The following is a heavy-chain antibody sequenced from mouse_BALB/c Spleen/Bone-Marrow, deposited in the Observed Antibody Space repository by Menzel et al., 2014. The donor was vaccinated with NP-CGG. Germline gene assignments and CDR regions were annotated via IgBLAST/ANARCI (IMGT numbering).Heavy chain of an antibody. CDR3: SREITRYAVDY. J-gene: IGHJ4*01. V-gene: IGHV1-54*01. CDR2: INPGSGGV. D-gene: IGHD2-4*01. Sequence: QVQLQQPGAELVRPGTSVKVSCKASGYAFTNYWIDWVKQRPGQGLEWIGVINPGSGGVNYNEKFKGKATLTAGKSSSTAYIQLSSLTSYDSAVYFCSREITRYAVDYCGQGTSVTVSS. CDR1: GYAFTNYW.